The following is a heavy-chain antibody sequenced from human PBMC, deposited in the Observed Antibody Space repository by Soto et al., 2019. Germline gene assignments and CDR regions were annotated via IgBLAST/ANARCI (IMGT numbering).Heavy chain of an antibody. J-gene: IGHJ4*02. V-gene: IGHV4-34*01. Sequence: SETLSLTCAVYGGSFSGYYWSWIRQPPGKGLEWIGEINHSGSTNYNPSLKSRVTISVDTSKNQFSLKLSSVTAADTAVYYCARVLGEQQLAHGYYFDYWGQGTLVTVSS. CDR1: GGSFSGYY. CDR3: ARVLGEQQLAHGYYFDY. D-gene: IGHD6-13*01. CDR2: INHSGST.